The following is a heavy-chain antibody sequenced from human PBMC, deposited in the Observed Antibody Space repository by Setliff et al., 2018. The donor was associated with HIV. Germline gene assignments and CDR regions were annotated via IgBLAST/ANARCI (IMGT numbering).Heavy chain of an antibody. CDR1: GYTFTNYG. J-gene: IGHJ4*02. Sequence: ASVKVSCKTSGYTFTNYGLNWVRQAPGQGLEWVGWISGYNGVTMYEEKLQGRVTMTIDTSTSTAFMELRNLRSDDTAVYYCARVSRSGWFFDWWGQGTLVTVSS. V-gene: IGHV1-18*01. CDR2: ISGYNGVT. CDR3: ARVSRSGWFFDW. D-gene: IGHD6-19*01.